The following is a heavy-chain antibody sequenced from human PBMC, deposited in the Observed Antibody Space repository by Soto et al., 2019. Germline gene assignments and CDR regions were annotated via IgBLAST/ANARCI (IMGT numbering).Heavy chain of an antibody. V-gene: IGHV3-21*06. CDR1: GFTFTRYS. CDR2: ISSTTNYI. Sequence: GGSLRLSCAASGFTFTRYSMNWVRQAPGKGLEWVSSISSTTNYIYYGDSMKGRFTISRDNAKNSLYLGMSSLRAEDTAVYYCARESEDLTSNFDYWGQGTLVTVSS. J-gene: IGHJ4*02. CDR3: ARESEDLTSNFDY.